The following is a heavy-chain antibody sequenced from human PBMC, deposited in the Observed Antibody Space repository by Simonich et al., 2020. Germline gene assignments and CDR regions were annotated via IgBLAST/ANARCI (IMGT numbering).Heavy chain of an antibody. V-gene: IGHV1-18*01. CDR3: ARDQGGRAAAATDY. Sequence: QVQLVQSVAALKKPGASVKVSCKASGYTFTSYGISWVRQAPGPGLEWMGWISAYNGNTNYAQKLQGRVTMTTDTSTSTAYMELRSLRSDDTAVYYCARDQGGRAAAATDYWGQGTLVTVSS. CDR2: ISAYNGNT. D-gene: IGHD6-13*01. J-gene: IGHJ4*02. CDR1: GYTFTSYG.